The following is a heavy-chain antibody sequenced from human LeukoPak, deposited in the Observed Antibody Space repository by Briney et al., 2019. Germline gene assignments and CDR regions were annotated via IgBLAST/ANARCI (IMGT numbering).Heavy chain of an antibody. V-gene: IGHV1-24*01. CDR3: APRNVYKGYFDN. D-gene: IGHD5-24*01. Sequence: GASVKVSCKVSGYTFTELAMHWVRQAPGKGLEWMGSFDPEDGERIYAQKLQGRLIMTEDTSTDTAYLELSSLRSDDTAVYYCAPRNVYKGYFDNWGQGTLVTVSS. J-gene: IGHJ4*02. CDR2: FDPEDGER. CDR1: GYTFTELA.